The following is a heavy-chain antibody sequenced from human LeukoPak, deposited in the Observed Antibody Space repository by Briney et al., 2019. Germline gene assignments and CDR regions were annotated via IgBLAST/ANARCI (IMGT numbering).Heavy chain of an antibody. J-gene: IGHJ4*02. D-gene: IGHD1-1*01. CDR1: SGSFSPYL. CDR2: ISHSGNA. Sequence: SDTLSLTCAVYSGSFSPYLWSWIRQPPGKGLEWIAEISHSGNANYNPSLKSRVAISVDPSKNRFSLTMNSVTAADTAVYYCARRRNWNDVLDSWGQGTLVTVSS. V-gene: IGHV4-34*01. CDR3: ARRRNWNDVLDS.